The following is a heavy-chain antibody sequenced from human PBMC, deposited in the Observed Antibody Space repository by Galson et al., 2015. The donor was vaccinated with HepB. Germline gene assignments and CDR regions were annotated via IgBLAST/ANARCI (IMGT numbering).Heavy chain of an antibody. J-gene: IGHJ6*02. CDR3: ARDPRIAARHYYYYYGMDV. CDR1: GYTFTSYG. V-gene: IGHV1-18*04. D-gene: IGHD6-6*01. CDR2: ISAYNGNT. Sequence: SVKVSCKASGYTFTSYGISWVRQAPGQGLEWMGWISAYNGNTNYAQKLQGRVTMTTDTSTSTAYMELRSLRSDDTAVYYCARDPRIAARHYYYYYGMDVWGQGTTVTVSS.